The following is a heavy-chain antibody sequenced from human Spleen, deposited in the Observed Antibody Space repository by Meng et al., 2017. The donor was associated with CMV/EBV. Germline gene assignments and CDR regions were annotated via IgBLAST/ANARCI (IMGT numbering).Heavy chain of an antibody. V-gene: IGHV1-46*01. CDR2: INPSNGST. Sequence: ASVKVSCKASGYTFTTYYMHWVRQAPGQGLEWMGIINPSNGSTSYAQKFQGRVTMTRDTSTSTVHMELSSLRSEDTAVYYCARNFDHVGVPYRKVGRYDLIAVDWGQGTLVTVSS. CDR3: ARNFDHVGVPYRKVGRYDLIAVD. D-gene: IGHD5-12*01. CDR1: GYTFTTYY. J-gene: IGHJ4*02.